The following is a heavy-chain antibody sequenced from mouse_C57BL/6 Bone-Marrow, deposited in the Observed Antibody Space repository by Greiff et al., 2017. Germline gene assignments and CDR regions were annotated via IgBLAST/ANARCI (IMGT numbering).Heavy chain of an antibody. J-gene: IGHJ2*01. CDR3: ARRHYGSSYRGFFDY. Sequence: QVQLQQPGAELVMPGASVKLSCKASGYTFTSYWMHWVKQRPGQGLEWIGEMDPSDSDTNYNQKFKGKSTLTVDKSSSTAYMQLSSLTSEDSAVYYCARRHYGSSYRGFFDYWGQGTTLTVSS. D-gene: IGHD1-1*01. CDR2: MDPSDSDT. CDR1: GYTFTSYW. V-gene: IGHV1-69*01.